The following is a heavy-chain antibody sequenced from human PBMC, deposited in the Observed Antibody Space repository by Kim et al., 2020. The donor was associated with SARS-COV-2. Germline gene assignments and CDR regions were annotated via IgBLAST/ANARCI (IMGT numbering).Heavy chain of an antibody. CDR1: GFSFSSYA. CDR2: VTTNGETT. V-gene: IGHV3-64*01. CDR3: ARGKGVHCGGDCLPMDV. D-gene: IGHD2-21*02. Sequence: GGSLRLFCAASGFSFSSYAMHWVRQAPGKGLEYVSSVTTNGETTYYVNDVKGRFTISRDNSKNTVYLQMGSLRTEDMGVYYCARGKGVHCGGDCLPMDV. J-gene: IGHJ6*01.